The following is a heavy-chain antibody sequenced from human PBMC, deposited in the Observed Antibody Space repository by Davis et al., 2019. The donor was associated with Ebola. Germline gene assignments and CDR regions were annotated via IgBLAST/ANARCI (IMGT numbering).Heavy chain of an antibody. CDR1: GGSISSSSYY. J-gene: IGHJ3*02. D-gene: IGHD3-22*01. Sequence: SETLSLTCTVSGGSISSSSYYWGWIRQPPGKGLEWIGSIYYSGSTYYNPSLKSRVTISVDTSKNQFSLKLSFVTAADTAVYYCASLSGYDSSGYLHNIWGQGTMVTVSS. CDR3: ASLSGYDSSGYLHNI. CDR2: IYYSGST. V-gene: IGHV4-39*01.